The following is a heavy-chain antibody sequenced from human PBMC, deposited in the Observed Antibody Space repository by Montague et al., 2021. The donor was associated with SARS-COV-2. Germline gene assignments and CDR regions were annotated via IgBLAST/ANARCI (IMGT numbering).Heavy chain of an antibody. Sequence: SETLSLTCTVSGGSISSYYWSWIRQPPGKGLEWIGYIYYSGSTNXNPSLKSRVTISVDTSKSQFSLYLTSVTAADAAVYYCARDQTALEWIWYGMDVWGPGTTVTVSS. CDR3: ARDQTALEWIWYGMDV. J-gene: IGHJ6*02. V-gene: IGHV4-59*12. CDR2: IYYSGST. D-gene: IGHD3-3*01. CDR1: GGSISSYY.